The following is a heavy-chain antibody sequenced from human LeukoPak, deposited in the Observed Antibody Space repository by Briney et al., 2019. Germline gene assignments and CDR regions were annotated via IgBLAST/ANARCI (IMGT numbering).Heavy chain of an antibody. CDR1: GYTFTSYY. CDR3: ARSPPWAPLDY. V-gene: IGHV1-46*01. Sequence: EASLKVSCKASGYTFTSYYMHWVRQAPGQGLEWMGIISSSGGSTSYAQKFQGRVTMTRDTSTSTVYMELSSLRSEDTAVYYCARSPPWAPLDYWGQGTLVIVST. J-gene: IGHJ4*02. CDR2: ISSSGGST.